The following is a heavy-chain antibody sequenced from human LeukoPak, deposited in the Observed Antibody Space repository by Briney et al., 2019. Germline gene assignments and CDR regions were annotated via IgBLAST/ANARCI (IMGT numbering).Heavy chain of an antibody. CDR2: VYYSGTT. CDR3: ARRGGQWLKLTWFDP. CDR1: GGSFSGYY. J-gene: IGHJ5*02. V-gene: IGHV4-34*01. Sequence: KPSETLSLTCAVYGGSFSGYYWSWIRQPPGKGLEWIGSVYYSGTTYYNPSLKSRVTISVDTSKNQFSLNLISVTAADTAVYYCARRGGQWLKLTWFDPWGQGTLVTVSS. D-gene: IGHD6-19*01.